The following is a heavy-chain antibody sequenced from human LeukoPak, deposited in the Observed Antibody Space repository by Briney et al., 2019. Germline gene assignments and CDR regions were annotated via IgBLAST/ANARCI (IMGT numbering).Heavy chain of an antibody. CDR3: ARVEAVAGSYNWFDP. CDR2: IYHSGST. Sequence: PSGTLSLTCAVSGGSISSSNWWSWVRQPPGKGLEWIGEIYHSGSTNYNPSLKSRVTISVDKSKNQFSLKLSSVTAADTAVYYCARVEAVAGSYNWFDPWGQGTLVTVSS. D-gene: IGHD6-19*01. CDR1: GGSISSSNW. V-gene: IGHV4-4*02. J-gene: IGHJ5*02.